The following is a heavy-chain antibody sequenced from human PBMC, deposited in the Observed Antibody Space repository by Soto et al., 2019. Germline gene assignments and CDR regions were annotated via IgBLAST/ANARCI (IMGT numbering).Heavy chain of an antibody. V-gene: IGHV4-34*01. CDR1: GGSFSGYY. CDR3: ARGRIAAAGTWFDY. Sequence: ESLSRACSVYGGSFSGYYWSWIRQPPGKGLEWIGEINHSGSTNYNPSLKSRVTISVDTSKNQFSLKLSSVTAADTAVYYCARGRIAAAGTWFDYWGQGTLVTVSS. J-gene: IGHJ4*02. CDR2: INHSGST. D-gene: IGHD6-13*01.